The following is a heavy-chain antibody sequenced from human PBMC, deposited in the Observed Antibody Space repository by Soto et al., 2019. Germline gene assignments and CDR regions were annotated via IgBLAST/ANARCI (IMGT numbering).Heavy chain of an antibody. CDR3: VKGNYDFWSGYPWFDP. Sequence: GGSLRLSCSASGFTFSSYAMHWVRQAPGKGLEYVSAISSNGGSTYYADSVKGRFTISRDNSKNTLYLQMSSLRAEDTAVYYCVKGNYDFWSGYPWFDPWGQGTLVTVSS. CDR2: ISSNGGST. D-gene: IGHD3-3*01. CDR1: GFTFSSYA. V-gene: IGHV3-64D*06. J-gene: IGHJ5*02.